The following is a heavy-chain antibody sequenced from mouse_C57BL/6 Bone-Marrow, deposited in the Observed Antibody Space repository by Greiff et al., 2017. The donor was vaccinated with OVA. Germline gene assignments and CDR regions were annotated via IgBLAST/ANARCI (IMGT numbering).Heavy chain of an antibody. D-gene: IGHD4-1*01. V-gene: IGHV1-5*01. J-gene: IGHJ2*01. CDR2: IYPGNSDT. Sequence: VQLKQSGTVLARPGASVKMSCKTSGYTFTSYWMHWVKQRPGQGLEWIGAIYPGNSDTSYNQKFKGKAKLTAVTSASTAYMELSSLTNEDSAVYYCTRWNWDGLYYFDYWGQGTTLTVSS. CDR1: GYTFTSYW. CDR3: TRWNWDGLYYFDY.